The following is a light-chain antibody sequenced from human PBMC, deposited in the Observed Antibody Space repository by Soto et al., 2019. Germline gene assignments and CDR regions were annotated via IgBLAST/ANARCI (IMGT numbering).Light chain of an antibody. CDR1: QGISNY. Sequence: DIQMTQSPSSLSASVGDRVTITCRASQGISNYLVWYQQKPGKVPKLLIYAASTLQSGVPSRFSGSGSGPDFTLTISSLQPEDVATYYCERYNSDPFTYGAGTKVDIK. CDR2: AAS. V-gene: IGKV1-27*01. J-gene: IGKJ3*01. CDR3: ERYNSDPFT.